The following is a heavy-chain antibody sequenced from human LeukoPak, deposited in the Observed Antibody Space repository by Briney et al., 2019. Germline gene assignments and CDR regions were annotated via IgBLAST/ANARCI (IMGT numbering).Heavy chain of an antibody. CDR2: ISYDGSNK. CDR1: GFTLSSYG. J-gene: IGHJ6*02. Sequence: GGSLRLSCAASGFTLSSYGMHWVRQAPGKGLEWVAVISYDGSNKYYADSVKGRFTISRDNSKNTLYLQMNSLRAEDTAVYYCAKDQSIYYYYGMDVWGQGTTVTVSS. V-gene: IGHV3-30*18. CDR3: AKDQSIYYYYGMDV.